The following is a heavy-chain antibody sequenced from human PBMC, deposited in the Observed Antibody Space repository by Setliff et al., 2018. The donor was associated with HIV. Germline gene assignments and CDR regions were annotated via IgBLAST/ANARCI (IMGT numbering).Heavy chain of an antibody. Sequence: SVKVSCKASGGTFSSYGITWVRQAPGQGLEWMGGSTPILGIANYAQKFQGRVTITADKSTSTAYMELSSLRSEDTAVYYCARARSRQLVSTAPPYHFDYRGRGTLVTVSS. J-gene: IGHJ4*01. CDR1: GGTFSSYG. V-gene: IGHV1-69*10. D-gene: IGHD6-13*01. CDR3: ARARSRQLVSTAPPYHFDY. CDR2: STPILGIA.